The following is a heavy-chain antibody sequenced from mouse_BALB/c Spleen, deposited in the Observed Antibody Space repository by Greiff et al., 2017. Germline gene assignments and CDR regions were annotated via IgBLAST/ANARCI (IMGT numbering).Heavy chain of an antibody. V-gene: IGHV2-9*02. CDR1: GFSLTSYG. D-gene: IGHD2-2*01. CDR2: IWAGGST. Sequence: QVQLKESGPGLVAPSQSLSITCTVSGFSLTSYGVHWVRQPPGKGLEWLGVIWAGGSTNYNSALMSRLSISKDNSKSQVFLKMNSLQTDDTAMYYCARVGYGYDVFDYWGQGTTLTVSS. CDR3: ARVGYGYDVFDY. J-gene: IGHJ2*01.